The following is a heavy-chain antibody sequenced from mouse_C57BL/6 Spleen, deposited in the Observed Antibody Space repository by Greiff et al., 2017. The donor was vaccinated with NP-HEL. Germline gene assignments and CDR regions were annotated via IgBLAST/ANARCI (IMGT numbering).Heavy chain of an antibody. CDR3: ARAGNVDY. CDR2: IDPSDSYT. Sequence: VQRVESGAELVMPGASVKLSCKASGYTFTSYWMHWVKQRPGQGLEWIGEIDPSDSYTNYNQKFKGKSTLTVDKSSSTAYMQLSSLTSEDSAVYYCARAGNVDYWGQGTTLTVSS. D-gene: IGHD2-1*01. J-gene: IGHJ2*01. V-gene: IGHV1-69*01. CDR1: GYTFTSYW.